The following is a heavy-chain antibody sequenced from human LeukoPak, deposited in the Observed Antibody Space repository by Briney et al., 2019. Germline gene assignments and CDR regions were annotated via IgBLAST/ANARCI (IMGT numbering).Heavy chain of an antibody. CDR2: ISWNSGSI. CDR1: GFTFDDYA. CDR3: ARGPGSYYEYYFDY. V-gene: IGHV3-9*01. J-gene: IGHJ4*02. D-gene: IGHD1-26*01. Sequence: GGSLRLSCAASGFTFDDYAMHWVRQAPGKGLEWVSGISWNSGSIGYADSVKGRFTISRDNSKNTLYLQMNSLRAEDTAVYYCARGPGSYYEYYFDYWGQGTLVTVSS.